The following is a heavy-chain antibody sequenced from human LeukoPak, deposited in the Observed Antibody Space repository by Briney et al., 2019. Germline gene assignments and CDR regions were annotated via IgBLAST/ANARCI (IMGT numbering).Heavy chain of an antibody. CDR1: GFTFSSYG. D-gene: IGHD5-24*01. V-gene: IGHV3-21*01. CDR3: ARERDGYTHDAFDI. J-gene: IGHJ3*02. CDR2: ISSTGGTT. Sequence: PGGSLRLSCAASGFTFSSYGMSWVRQAPGKGLEWVSSISSTGGTTYYADSVKGRFTISRDNAKNSLYLQMNSLRAEDTAVYYCARERDGYTHDAFDIWGQGTMVTVSS.